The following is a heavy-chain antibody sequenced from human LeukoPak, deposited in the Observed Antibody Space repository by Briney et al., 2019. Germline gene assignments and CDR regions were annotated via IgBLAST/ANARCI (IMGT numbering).Heavy chain of an antibody. Sequence: GGSLRPSCAASGFTFSSYGMHWVRQAPGKGLEWVAFIRYDGSNKYYADSVKGRFTISRDNSKNTLYLQMNSLRAEDTAVYYCAKDYYGSGSYSFHFDYWGQGTLVTVSS. D-gene: IGHD3-10*01. CDR1: GFTFSSYG. CDR3: AKDYYGSGSYSFHFDY. V-gene: IGHV3-30*02. J-gene: IGHJ4*02. CDR2: IRYDGSNK.